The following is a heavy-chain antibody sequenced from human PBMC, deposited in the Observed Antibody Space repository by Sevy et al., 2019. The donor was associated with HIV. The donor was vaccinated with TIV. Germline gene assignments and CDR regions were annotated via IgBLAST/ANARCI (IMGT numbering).Heavy chain of an antibody. J-gene: IGHJ4*02. CDR3: ATPRFDF. V-gene: IGHV3-74*01. CDR2: MNTDGSST. CDR1: GFDFSSHW. Sequence: GGSLRLSCEASGFDFSSHWMQWVRQAPGKGLVWVSRMNTDGSSTNYADSVKGRFTNYRNNAKHTLYLEMNNLRDEDTALYYCATPRFDFWGPGTLVTVSS.